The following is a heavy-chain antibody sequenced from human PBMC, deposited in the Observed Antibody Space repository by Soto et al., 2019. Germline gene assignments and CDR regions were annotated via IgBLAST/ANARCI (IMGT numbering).Heavy chain of an antibody. J-gene: IGHJ6*03. V-gene: IGHV3-23*01. CDR3: AKSRRVVVPAARSPVHYYYYMDV. CDR1: GFTFSSYA. D-gene: IGHD2-2*01. CDR2: ISGSGGST. Sequence: GGPLRLSCAASGFTFSSYAMSWVSQAPGKGLEWVSAISGSGGSTYYADSVKGRFTISRDNSKNTLYLQMNSLRAEDTAVYYCAKSRRVVVPAARSPVHYYYYMDVWGKGTTVTVSS.